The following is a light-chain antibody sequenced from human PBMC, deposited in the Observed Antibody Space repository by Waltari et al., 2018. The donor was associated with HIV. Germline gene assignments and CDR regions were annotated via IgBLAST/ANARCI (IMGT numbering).Light chain of an antibody. CDR2: DVS. V-gene: IGLV2-14*01. CDR1: SSDAGGYNY. Sequence: QSALPQPASVSGSPAQSITISCTGTSSDAGGYNYVSWYQQHPGKAPKLMIYDVSNRPSGVSNRFSGSKSGNTASLTISGLQAEDEADYYCSSYTSSSTVFGGGTKLTVL. CDR3: SSYTSSSTV. J-gene: IGLJ3*02.